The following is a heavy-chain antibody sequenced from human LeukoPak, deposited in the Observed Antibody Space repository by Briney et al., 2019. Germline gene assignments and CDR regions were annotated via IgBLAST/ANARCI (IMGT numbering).Heavy chain of an antibody. CDR1: GFTVSSNS. D-gene: IGHD6-19*01. Sequence: GGSLRLSCTVSGFTVSSNSMSWVRQAPGKGLEWVSFIYSGGNTHYSDSVKGRFTISRDNSKNTLYLQMNSLRAEDTAVYYCARVAGWHWFDPWGQGTLVTVSS. CDR2: IYSGGNT. CDR3: ARVAGWHWFDP. V-gene: IGHV3-53*01. J-gene: IGHJ5*02.